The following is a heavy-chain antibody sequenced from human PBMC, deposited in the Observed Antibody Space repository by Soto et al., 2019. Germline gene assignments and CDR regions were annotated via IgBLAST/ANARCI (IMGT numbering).Heavy chain of an antibody. Sequence: QVQLVQSGAEVKKPGASVKVSCQVSGYTFTGYYLHWARQAPGQGLEWMGWINPDNGAANYAQQFQGGVTMTRDTSISTVYLEFSSLRSDDTAVYFCARGEDYRWLFNYLDYWGQGALVTVSS. D-gene: IGHD2-8*02. CDR2: INPDNGAA. V-gene: IGHV1-2*02. CDR3: ARGEDYRWLFNYLDY. CDR1: GYTFTGYY. J-gene: IGHJ4*02.